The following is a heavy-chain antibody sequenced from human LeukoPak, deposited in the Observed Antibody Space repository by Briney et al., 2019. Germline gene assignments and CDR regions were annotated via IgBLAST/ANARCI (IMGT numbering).Heavy chain of an antibody. CDR3: ARDGEKEVGNWFDP. Sequence: GRSLRLSCAASGFTFSSYGMHWVRQAPGKGLEWVAVIWYDGSNKYYADSVKGRFTISRDNSKNTLYLQMNSLRAEDTAVYYCARDGEKEVGNWFDPWGQGTLDTVSS. V-gene: IGHV3-33*01. CDR1: GFTFSSYG. CDR2: IWYDGSNK. D-gene: IGHD1-26*01. J-gene: IGHJ5*02.